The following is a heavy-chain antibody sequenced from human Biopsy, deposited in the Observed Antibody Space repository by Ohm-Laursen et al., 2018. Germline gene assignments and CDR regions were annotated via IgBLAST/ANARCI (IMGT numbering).Heavy chain of an antibody. Sequence: SLRLSCSASGFGVDAMHWVRQPPGQGLEWLAVIAYDGSNKYYAESVKGRFTISRDRSRDTVHLQMNSLRYEDTALYYCAKDGGQWLGGAFDIWGHGTMVSVSS. D-gene: IGHD6-19*01. CDR3: AKDGGQWLGGAFDI. J-gene: IGHJ3*02. CDR2: IAYDGSNK. V-gene: IGHV3-30*18. CDR1: GFGVDA.